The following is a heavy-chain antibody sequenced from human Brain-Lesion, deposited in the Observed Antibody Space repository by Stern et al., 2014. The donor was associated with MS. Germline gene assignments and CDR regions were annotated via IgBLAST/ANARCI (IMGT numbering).Heavy chain of an antibody. J-gene: IGHJ4*02. CDR2: ISWNSGNN. CDR1: GFTFDDYA. CDR3: ARDITGSSAYFAY. Sequence: QLVESGGDLVQPGRSLRLSCAAFGFTFDDYAMHWVRQAPGKGLEWVAGISWNSGNNCYADSVKGRFTTSRDNAYSSLYLQMNSLRPEDTALYYCARDITGSSAYFAYWGQGTLVTVSS. V-gene: IGHV3-9*01. D-gene: IGHD1-14*01.